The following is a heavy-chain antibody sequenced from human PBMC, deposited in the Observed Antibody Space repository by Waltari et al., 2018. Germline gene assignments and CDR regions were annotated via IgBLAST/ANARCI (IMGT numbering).Heavy chain of an antibody. J-gene: IGHJ3*02. CDR3: ARDGVVGAFDI. Sequence: EVQLVESGGVVVQPGRSLRLSCAASGFTFDDYTMHWVRQAPGKGLEWVSLISWDGGSTYYADSVKGRFTISRDNAKNSLYLQMNSLRAEDTAVYYCARDGVVGAFDIWGQGTMVTVSS. CDR1: GFTFDDYT. CDR2: ISWDGGST. D-gene: IGHD1-26*01. V-gene: IGHV3-43*01.